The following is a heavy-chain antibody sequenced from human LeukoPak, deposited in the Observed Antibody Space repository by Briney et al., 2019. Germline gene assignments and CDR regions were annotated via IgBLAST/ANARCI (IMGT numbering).Heavy chain of an antibody. J-gene: IGHJ6*02. CDR1: GGSFSGYY. D-gene: IGHD6-13*01. CDR2: INHSGST. CDR3: ARETYSTPMDV. Sequence: SETLSLTCAVYGGSFSGYYWSRIRQPPGKGLEWIGEINHSGSTNYNPSLKSRVTISVDTSKNQFSLKLSSVTAADTAVYYCARETYSTPMDVWGQGTTVTVSS. V-gene: IGHV4-34*01.